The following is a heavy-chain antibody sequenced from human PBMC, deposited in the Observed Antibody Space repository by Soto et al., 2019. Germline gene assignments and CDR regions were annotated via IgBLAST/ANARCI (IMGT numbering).Heavy chain of an antibody. CDR1: GGSISSSSYY. D-gene: IGHD4-17*01. V-gene: IGHV4-39*01. CDR2: IYYSGST. J-gene: IGHJ4*02. Sequence: QLQLQESGPGLVKPSETLSLTCTVSGGSISSSSYYWGWIRQPPGKGLEWIGSIYYSGSTYYNPALKSRVTISVDTSKNQFSLKLSSVTAADTAVYYCASPPDGYGDAFDYWGQGTLVTVSS. CDR3: ASPPDGYGDAFDY.